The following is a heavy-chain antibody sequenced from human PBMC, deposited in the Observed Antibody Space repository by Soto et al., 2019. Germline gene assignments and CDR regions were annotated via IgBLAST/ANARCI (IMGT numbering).Heavy chain of an antibody. Sequence: ASVKVSCKASGYTFTSYAMHWVRQAPGQRLEWMGWINAGNGNTKYSQKFQGRVTITRDTSASTAYMELISLRSEDTAVYYCASEEQLVLYGNAFDIWGQGTTVTVSS. D-gene: IGHD6-13*01. CDR1: GYTFTSYA. V-gene: IGHV1-3*01. CDR3: ASEEQLVLYGNAFDI. J-gene: IGHJ3*02. CDR2: INAGNGNT.